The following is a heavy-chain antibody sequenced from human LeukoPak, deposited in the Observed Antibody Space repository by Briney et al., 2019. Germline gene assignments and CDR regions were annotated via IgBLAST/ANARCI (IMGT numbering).Heavy chain of an antibody. CDR1: GYTLTELS. CDR2: FDPEDGET. CDR3: ATGGQGGGWYTN. Sequence: ASVKVSCKVSGYTLTELSMHWVRQAPGKGLGWMGGFDPEDGETIYAQKFQGRVTMTEDTFTDTAYMELSSLRSEDTAVYYCATGGQGGGWYTNWGKGTLVTVSS. J-gene: IGHJ4*02. D-gene: IGHD6-19*01. V-gene: IGHV1-24*01.